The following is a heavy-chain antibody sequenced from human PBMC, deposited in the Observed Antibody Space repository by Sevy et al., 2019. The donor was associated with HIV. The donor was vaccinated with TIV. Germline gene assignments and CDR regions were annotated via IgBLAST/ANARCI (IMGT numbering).Heavy chain of an antibody. CDR3: AREGGYSYGSNYYYYYGMDV. D-gene: IGHD5-18*01. Sequence: ASVKVSCKASGYTFTSYGISWVRQAPGQGLEWMGWISAYNGNTNYAQKLQGRVTMTTDTSTSTAYMELRSLRSDDTAVYYCAREGGYSYGSNYYYYYGMDVWGHGTTVTVSS. CDR2: ISAYNGNT. V-gene: IGHV1-18*01. J-gene: IGHJ6*02. CDR1: GYTFTSYG.